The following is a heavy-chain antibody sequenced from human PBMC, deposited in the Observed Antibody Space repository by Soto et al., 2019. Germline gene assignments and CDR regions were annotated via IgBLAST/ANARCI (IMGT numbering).Heavy chain of an antibody. CDR3: ARSLGDYYYGMDV. Sequence: LALTCTVSGXSISSGDYYWSWIRQPPGKGLEWIGYIYYSGSTYYNPSLKSRVTISVDTSKNQFSLKLSSVTAADTAVYYCARSLGDYYYGMDVWGQGTTVTVSS. D-gene: IGHD7-27*01. V-gene: IGHV4-30-4*01. CDR1: GXSISSGDYY. J-gene: IGHJ6*02. CDR2: IYYSGST.